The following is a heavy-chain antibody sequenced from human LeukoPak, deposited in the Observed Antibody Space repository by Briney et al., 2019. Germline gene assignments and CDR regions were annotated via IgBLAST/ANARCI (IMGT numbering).Heavy chain of an antibody. CDR3: ARASCGSCPFDP. V-gene: IGHV3-23*01. Sequence: GGSLRLSCAASGFTFSSYAMSWVRQAPGKGLEWVSAISGSGGSTYYADSVKGRFTISRDSSKNMVNLQMNSPRAENTAVYYCARASCGSCPFDPWGQGTLVTVSS. CDR2: ISGSGGST. CDR1: GFTFSSYA. D-gene: IGHD2-15*01. J-gene: IGHJ5*02.